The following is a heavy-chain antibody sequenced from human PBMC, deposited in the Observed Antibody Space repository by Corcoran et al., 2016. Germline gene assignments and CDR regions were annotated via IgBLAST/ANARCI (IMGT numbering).Heavy chain of an antibody. V-gene: IGHV3-73*02. Sequence: EVHLVESGGGGVQPGGSLKLSCEASGLAFGDTSVHWIRLASGKGLEWLGRILGEAKNHATDYADSVKGRFTTSSYDSKSTAYMQMNSLKVEDTAGDYCGGGNSGYDFAWGKETLVIVSS. D-gene: IGHD5-12*01. CDR2: ILGEAKNHAT. CDR3: GGGNSGYDFA. CDR1: GLAFGDTS. J-gene: IGHJ5*02.